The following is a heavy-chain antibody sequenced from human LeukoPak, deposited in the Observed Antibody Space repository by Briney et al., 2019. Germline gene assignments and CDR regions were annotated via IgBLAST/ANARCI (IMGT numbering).Heavy chain of an antibody. CDR2: IYSGGST. D-gene: IGHD5-24*01. CDR3: AREQASVEMATTYFDL. CDR1: GFTVSSSS. V-gene: IGHV3-53*01. J-gene: IGHJ4*02. Sequence: GGSLRLSCAASGFTVSSSSMSWVRQAPGKGLEWVSVIYSGGSTYHADSVRGRFTISRDRSKNTLYLQMNGLRPEDTAVYYCAREQASVEMATTYFDLWGQGTLVTVSS.